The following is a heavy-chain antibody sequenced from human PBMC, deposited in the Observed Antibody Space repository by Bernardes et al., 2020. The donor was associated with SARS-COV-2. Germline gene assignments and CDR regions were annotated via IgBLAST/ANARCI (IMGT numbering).Heavy chain of an antibody. CDR1: GFSFGSYA. Sequence: GGSLRLSCAASGFSFGSYAMHWVRQAPGTRLEWLAVISFDGTKKFYADSVKGRLTISRDNSKDTLFLQMNNLRPEDTAVYYCARDLSQDPRPFDHWGQGILLTVSS. V-gene: IGHV3-30-3*01. J-gene: IGHJ4*02. CDR2: ISFDGTKK. CDR3: ARDLSQDPRPFDH.